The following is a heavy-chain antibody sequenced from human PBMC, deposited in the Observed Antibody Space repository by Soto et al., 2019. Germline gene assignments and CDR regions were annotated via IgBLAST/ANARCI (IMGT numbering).Heavy chain of an antibody. J-gene: IGHJ4*02. CDR3: GYSGYDHKRGASAVAGNV. Sequence: SVKVSCKASGGTFSSYTISWVRQAPGQGLEWMGRIIPILGIANYAQKFQGRVTITADKSTSTAYMELSSLRSEDTAVYYCGYSGYDHKRGASAVAGNVWGQGTLVTVSS. CDR1: GGTFSSYT. D-gene: IGHD5-12*01. V-gene: IGHV1-69*02. CDR2: IIPILGIA.